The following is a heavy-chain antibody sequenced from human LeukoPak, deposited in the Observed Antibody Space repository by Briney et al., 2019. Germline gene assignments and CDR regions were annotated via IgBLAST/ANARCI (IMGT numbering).Heavy chain of an antibody. V-gene: IGHV3-30*18. Sequence: AGGSLRLSCAASGFTFSSYGMHWVRQAPGKGLEWVAVISYDGSNKYYADSVKGRFTISRDNSKNTLYLQMNSLRAEDTAVYYCAKTAAAALPNWGQGTLVTVSS. CDR2: ISYDGSNK. J-gene: IGHJ4*02. D-gene: IGHD6-13*01. CDR1: GFTFSSYG. CDR3: AKTAAAALPN.